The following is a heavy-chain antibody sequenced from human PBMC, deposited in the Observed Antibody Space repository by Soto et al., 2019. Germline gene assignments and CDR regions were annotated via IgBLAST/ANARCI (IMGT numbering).Heavy chain of an antibody. J-gene: IGHJ3*02. Sequence: GGSLRLSCAASGFTFSSYSMNWVRQAPGKGLEWVSSISSSSSYIYYADSVKGRFTISRDNAKNSLYLQMNSLRAEDTAVYYCARANYYDSSGYYNDAFDIWGQGTMVTVSS. D-gene: IGHD3-22*01. CDR3: ARANYYDSSGYYNDAFDI. CDR1: GFTFSSYS. CDR2: ISSSSSYI. V-gene: IGHV3-21*01.